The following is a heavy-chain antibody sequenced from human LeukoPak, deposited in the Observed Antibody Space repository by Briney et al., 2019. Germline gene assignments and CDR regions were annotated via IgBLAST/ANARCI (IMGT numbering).Heavy chain of an antibody. J-gene: IGHJ4*02. V-gene: IGHV3-23*01. D-gene: IGHD3-22*01. Sequence: GGSLRLSCEASGFTFNMYAMSWVRQAPGKGLEWVSAISNSGGGTYYAGSVKGRFTISRDSSKNTVSLQMNSLRAEDTAVYYYAKVEQYYYDASGYAADNWGQGTLVTVSS. CDR2: ISNSGGGT. CDR3: AKVEQYYYDASGYAADN. CDR1: GFTFNMYA.